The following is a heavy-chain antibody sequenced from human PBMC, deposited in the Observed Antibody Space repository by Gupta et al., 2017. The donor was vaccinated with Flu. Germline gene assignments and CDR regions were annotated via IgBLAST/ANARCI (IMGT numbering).Heavy chain of an antibody. J-gene: IGHJ5*01. CDR1: GDSIPSGAYY. D-gene: IGHD2-15*01. CDR3: ARVRSGGNWFDS. CDR2: IYASGAT. V-gene: IGHV4-61*02. Sequence: QVRLQESGQGLVKPLPTLSLTCTVSGDSIPSGAYYWNWVRQPAGKGLEWIGRIYASGATYYNAALNGRVTMSIETSKNQLSLKLISVTAADTAVYYCARVRSGGNWFDSWGQGTLVTVSS.